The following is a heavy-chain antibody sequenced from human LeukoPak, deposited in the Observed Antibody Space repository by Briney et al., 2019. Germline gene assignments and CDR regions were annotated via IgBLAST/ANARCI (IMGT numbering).Heavy chain of an antibody. J-gene: IGHJ4*02. CDR1: GFTFSSYG. V-gene: IGHV3-30*18. Sequence: GGSLRLSCAASGFTFSSYGMHWVRRAPGKGLEWVAVISYDGSNKYYADSVKGRFTISRDNSKNTLYLQMNSLRAEDTAVYYCAKSDRDYFDYWGQGTLVTVSS. CDR3: AKSDRDYFDY. CDR2: ISYDGSNK. D-gene: IGHD2-21*02.